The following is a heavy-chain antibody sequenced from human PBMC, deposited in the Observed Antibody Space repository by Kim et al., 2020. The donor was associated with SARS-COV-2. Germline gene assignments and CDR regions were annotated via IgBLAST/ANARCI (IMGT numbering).Heavy chain of an antibody. D-gene: IGHD2-8*02. V-gene: IGHV4-34*01. Sequence: SETLSLTCAVYGGSFTGYHWSWVRQSPGKGLEWIGEVSPSGPFNHNPSLKSRVTISMDTSKNQFSLKLTSVTAADTAFYYCARGRAGVVQAPVLGLGPYYEYFIVDVWGHGTPVTVSS. CDR2: VSPSGPF. CDR1: GGSFTGYH. CDR3: ARGRAGVVQAPVLGLGPYYEYFIVDV. J-gene: IGHJ6*02.